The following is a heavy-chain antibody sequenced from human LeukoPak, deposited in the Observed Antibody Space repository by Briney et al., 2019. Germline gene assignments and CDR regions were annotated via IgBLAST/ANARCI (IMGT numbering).Heavy chain of an antibody. Sequence: SETLSLTXAVYGGSFSGYYWGWIRQPPGKGLEWIGEINHSGSTNYNPSLKSRVTISVDTSKNQFSLKLSSVTAADTAVYYCARGTGSGSYYNVLYYYYYYMDGWGKGTTVTVSS. V-gene: IGHV4-34*01. CDR3: ARGTGSGSYYNVLYYYYYYMDG. CDR2: INHSGST. J-gene: IGHJ6*03. CDR1: GGSFSGYY. D-gene: IGHD3-10*01.